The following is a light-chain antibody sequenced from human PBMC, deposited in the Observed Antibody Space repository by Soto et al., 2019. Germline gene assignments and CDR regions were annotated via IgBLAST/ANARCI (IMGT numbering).Light chain of an antibody. Sequence: QSVLTQPASVSGSPGQSITISCTGTSSDVGGYNYVSWYQQHPGKAPKFMIYDVSNRPSGVSNRFSGSKSGNTATLTISGLQAEDEADYYCSSHTTSNTRQIVFATGTKLTVL. CDR3: SSHTTSNTRQIV. CDR1: SSDVGGYNY. J-gene: IGLJ1*01. CDR2: DVS. V-gene: IGLV2-14*01.